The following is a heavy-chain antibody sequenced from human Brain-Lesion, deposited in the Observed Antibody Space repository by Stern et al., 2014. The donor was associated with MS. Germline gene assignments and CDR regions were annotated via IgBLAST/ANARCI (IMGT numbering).Heavy chain of an antibody. CDR1: GGAVSSGDRY. CDR2: ISYSGNP. D-gene: IGHD3-3*01. CDR3: ARVTEFLRFFYPDY. V-gene: IGHV4-31*03. Sequence: MQLVESGPGLVKPSQTLSLTCTVSGGAVSSGDRYWSWIRQHPEKGLEGIGYISYSGNPYYNPSLESRVTISMDRSKNQFSLKLRSVTAADTAVYYCARVTEFLRFFYPDYWGQGIRVTVSS. J-gene: IGHJ4*02.